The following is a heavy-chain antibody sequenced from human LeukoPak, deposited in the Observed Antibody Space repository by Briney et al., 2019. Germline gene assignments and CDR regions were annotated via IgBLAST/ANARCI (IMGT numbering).Heavy chain of an antibody. D-gene: IGHD1-26*01. J-gene: IGHJ6*04. CDR3: ARTLTVGAQAAADV. Sequence: SETLSLTSAVYGGSSSGYYWSWIPQPPRKGLGWIGEINHRGSANFNPSLKSRVTISVDTSKNQFSLKLSSVTAADTAAYYWARTLTVGAQAAADVWGKGTTVTVSS. CDR2: INHRGSA. V-gene: IGHV4-34*01. CDR1: GGSSSGYY.